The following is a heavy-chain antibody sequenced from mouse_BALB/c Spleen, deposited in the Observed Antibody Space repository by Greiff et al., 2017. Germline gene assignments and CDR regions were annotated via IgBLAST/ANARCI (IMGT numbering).Heavy chain of an antibody. V-gene: IGHV1-80*01. CDR3: ARRVGFQFAY. CDR1: GYAFSSYW. D-gene: IGHD2-2*01. J-gene: IGHJ3*01. Sequence: QVHVKQSGAELVRPGSSVKISCKASGYAFSSYWMNWVKQRPGQGLEWIGQIYPGDGDTNYNGKFKGKATLTADKSSSTAYMQLSSLTSEDSAVYFCARRVGFQFAYWGQGTLVTVSA. CDR2: IYPGDGDT.